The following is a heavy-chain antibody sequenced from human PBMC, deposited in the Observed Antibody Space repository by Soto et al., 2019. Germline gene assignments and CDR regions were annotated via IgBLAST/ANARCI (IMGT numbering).Heavy chain of an antibody. CDR1: GFTFDNYA. J-gene: IGHJ4*02. CDR3: ARDYLVIPHRVIDY. CDR2: ISGNGRVT. D-gene: IGHD2-15*01. Sequence: GGSLRLSCAASGFTFDNYAMSWVRQAPGKGLEWVSTISGNGRVTYYADSVKGRFTISRDNSKNTLYLQMNSLRAEDTAVYYCARDYLVIPHRVIDYWGQGTLVTVSS. V-gene: IGHV3-23*01.